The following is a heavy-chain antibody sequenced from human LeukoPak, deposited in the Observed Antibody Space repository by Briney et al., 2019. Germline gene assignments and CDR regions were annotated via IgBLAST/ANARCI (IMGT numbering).Heavy chain of an antibody. CDR2: INHSGST. Sequence: SETLSLTCAVYGGSFSGYYWSWIRQPPGKGLEWNGEINHSGSTNYNPSLKSRVTISVDTSKNQFSLKLSSVTAADTAVYYCARAPLRCFGLYFDYWGQGTLVTVSS. V-gene: IGHV4-34*01. CDR1: GGSFSGYY. J-gene: IGHJ4*02. CDR3: ARAPLRCFGLYFDY. D-gene: IGHD3-9*01.